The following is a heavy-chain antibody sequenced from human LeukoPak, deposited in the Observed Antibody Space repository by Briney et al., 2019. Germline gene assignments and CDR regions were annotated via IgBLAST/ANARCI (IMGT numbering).Heavy chain of an antibody. CDR2: ISSSGGST. CDR1: GFSFNNYA. Sequence: GGSLRLSCAASGFSFNNYAMSWVRQAPGKGLEWVSHISSSGGSTLYADSVKGRFTFSRDNSKNTLYLQMNSLRVEDTAVYYCVKGRGNRPYYFEYWGQGTLVTVSS. J-gene: IGHJ4*02. CDR3: VKGRGNRPYYFEY. V-gene: IGHV3-23*01. D-gene: IGHD1-14*01.